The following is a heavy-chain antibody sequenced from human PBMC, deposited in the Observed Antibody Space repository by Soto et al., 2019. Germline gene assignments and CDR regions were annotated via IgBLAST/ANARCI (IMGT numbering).Heavy chain of an antibody. D-gene: IGHD3-22*01. Sequence: EVQLLESGGGLVQPGGSLRLSCAASGFTFSSYAMSWVRQAPGKGLEWVSAITGGGGGTYYANSVKGRFTISRDNSKNTLYLQLSSLRAEDTAVYYCAKDSNGDYYARCGYCRHRDDYWGQGTLVTVSS. CDR2: ITGGGGGT. J-gene: IGHJ4*02. CDR3: AKDSNGDYYARCGYCRHRDDY. V-gene: IGHV3-23*01. CDR1: GFTFSSYA.